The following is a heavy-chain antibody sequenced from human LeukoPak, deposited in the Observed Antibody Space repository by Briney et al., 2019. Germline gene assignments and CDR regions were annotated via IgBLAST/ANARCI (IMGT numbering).Heavy chain of an antibody. V-gene: IGHV3-15*01. D-gene: IGHD3-22*01. CDR2: IKPKTDGGTM. Sequence: PGGSLRLSCAASGFSFSNAWMNWVRQAPGKGLEWVGRIKPKTDGGTMDYAAPVKGGFSISRDDSKNTLSLQMNSLQIEDTAVYYCTTGVRDSNGYYNFDYWGQGTLVTVSS. CDR3: TTGVRDSNGYYNFDY. CDR1: GFSFSNAW. J-gene: IGHJ4*02.